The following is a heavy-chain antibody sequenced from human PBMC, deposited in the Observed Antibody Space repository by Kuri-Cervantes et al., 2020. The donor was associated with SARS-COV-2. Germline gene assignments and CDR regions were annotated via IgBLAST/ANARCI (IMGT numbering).Heavy chain of an antibody. V-gene: IGHV4-59*01. D-gene: IGHD1-26*01. Sequence: ESLKISCSVSGDSISRYYWSWMRQPPGKGLEWIGNIHYSGSTNYNNSLDSRVTISVDTSKNQLSLRLSSVTAADTAVYYCGRLGATKGSHYYGVDVWGQGTTVTVSS. CDR3: GRLGATKGSHYYGVDV. CDR2: IHYSGST. CDR1: GDSISRYY. J-gene: IGHJ6*02.